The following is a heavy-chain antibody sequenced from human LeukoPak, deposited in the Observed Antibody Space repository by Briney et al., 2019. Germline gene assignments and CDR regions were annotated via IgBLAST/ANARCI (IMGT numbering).Heavy chain of an antibody. Sequence: SETLSLTCAVYGGSFSGYYWSWIRQPPGKGLEWIGEINHSGSTNYNPSLKSRVTISVDPSKNQFSLKLSSVTAADTAVYYCARTALGFDYWGQGTLVTVSS. J-gene: IGHJ4*02. D-gene: IGHD1-26*01. CDR3: ARTALGFDY. CDR1: GGSFSGYY. V-gene: IGHV4-34*01. CDR2: INHSGST.